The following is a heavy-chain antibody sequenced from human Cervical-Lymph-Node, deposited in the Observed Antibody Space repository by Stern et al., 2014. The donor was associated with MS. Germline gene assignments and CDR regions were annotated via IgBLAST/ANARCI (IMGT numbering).Heavy chain of an antibody. V-gene: IGHV1-2*06. CDR3: AREATRIVVGIDY. CDR2: LNPNSDDP. J-gene: IGHJ4*02. Sequence: QLVQSGTKMQKPGDSVKVSCKASGYTFTAFFIHWVRQVPGQGLEWMGLLNPNSDDPTYAQNFQDRVTLTRDTSICTAYLELSRLTSADTAVYYCAREATRIVVGIDYWGQGTQVTVSS. D-gene: IGHD3-22*01. CDR1: GYTFTAFF.